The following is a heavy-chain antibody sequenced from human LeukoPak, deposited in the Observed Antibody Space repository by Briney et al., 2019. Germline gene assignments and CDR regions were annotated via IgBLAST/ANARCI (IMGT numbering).Heavy chain of an antibody. CDR3: ARGPYYYDSSGYYSVGMDV. J-gene: IGHJ6*03. CDR2: IYTSGST. Sequence: SETLSLTCTVSGGSISSGSYYWSWIRQPAGKGLEWIGRIYTSGSTNYNPSLKSRVTISVDTSKNQFSLKLSSVTAADTAVYYCARGPYYYDSSGYYSVGMDVWGKGTTVTISS. D-gene: IGHD3-22*01. CDR1: GGSISSGSYY. V-gene: IGHV4-61*02.